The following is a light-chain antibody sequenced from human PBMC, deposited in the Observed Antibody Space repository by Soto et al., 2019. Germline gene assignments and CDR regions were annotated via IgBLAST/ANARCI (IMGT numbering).Light chain of an antibody. CDR1: QRLSTY. V-gene: IGKV3-11*01. Sequence: DIVLTQSPATLSLSPGERATLSCGASQRLSTYLAWYQQKPGQAPRLLIYDASTRATGIPARFSGSGSGTDFTLTINSLEPEDFAVYFCQQRNNGPSFGQGTRLEIK. CDR3: QQRNNGPS. J-gene: IGKJ5*01. CDR2: DAS.